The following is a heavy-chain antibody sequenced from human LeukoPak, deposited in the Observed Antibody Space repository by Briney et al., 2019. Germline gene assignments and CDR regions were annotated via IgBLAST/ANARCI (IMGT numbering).Heavy chain of an antibody. CDR1: GFTVSSNY. J-gene: IGHJ4*02. V-gene: IGHV3-53*01. CDR3: ASGKDSGWYPAIDY. D-gene: IGHD6-19*01. CDR2: IYSGGST. Sequence: GGSLRLSCAASGFTVSSNYMSWVRQAPGKGLEWASVIYSGGSTYYADSVKGRFTISRDNSKNTLYLQMNSLRAEDTAVYYCASGKDSGWYPAIDYWGQGTLVTVSS.